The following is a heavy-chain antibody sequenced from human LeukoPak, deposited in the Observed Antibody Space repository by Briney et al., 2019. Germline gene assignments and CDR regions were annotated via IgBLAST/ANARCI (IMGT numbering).Heavy chain of an antibody. J-gene: IGHJ4*02. CDR2: IYYSGST. D-gene: IGHD3-3*01. V-gene: IGHV4-39*01. CDR3: ARLLDFGVVISDGYFDY. Sequence: SETLSLTCTVSGGSISSSSYYWGWIRQPPGKGLEWIGSIYYSGSTYYNPSLKSRVTISVDTSKNQFSLKLSSVTAADTAVYYCARLLDFGVVISDGYFDYWGQGTLVTVSS. CDR1: GGSISSSSYY.